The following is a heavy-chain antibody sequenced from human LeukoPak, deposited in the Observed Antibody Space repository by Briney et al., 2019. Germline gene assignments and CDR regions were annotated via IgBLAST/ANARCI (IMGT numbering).Heavy chain of an antibody. J-gene: IGHJ4*02. CDR2: ISSSSSYI. Sequence: GGSLRLSCAASGFTFSSYSMNWVRQAPGKGLEWVSSISSSSSYIYYADSVKGRFTISRDNAKNSLYLQMNSLRAEDTAVYYCANLGIAAAGIFDYWGQGTLVTVSS. V-gene: IGHV3-21*04. D-gene: IGHD6-13*01. CDR3: ANLGIAAAGIFDY. CDR1: GFTFSSYS.